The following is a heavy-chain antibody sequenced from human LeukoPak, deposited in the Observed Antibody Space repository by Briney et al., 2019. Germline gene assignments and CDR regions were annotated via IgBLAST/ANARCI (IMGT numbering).Heavy chain of an antibody. V-gene: IGHV3-66*01. CDR3: ATIDY. CDR2: IYSGGST. J-gene: IGHJ4*02. Sequence: PGGSVRLSCAASGFTFSDAWMSWVRQAPGKGLEWVSVIYSGGSTYYADSVKGRFTISRDNSKNTLYLQMNSLRAEDTAVYYCATIDYWGQGTLVTVSS. CDR1: GFTFSDAW.